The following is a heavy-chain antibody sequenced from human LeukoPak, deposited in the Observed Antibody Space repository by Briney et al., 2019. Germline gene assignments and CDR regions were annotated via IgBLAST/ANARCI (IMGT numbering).Heavy chain of an antibody. Sequence: GASVKVSCKASGYTFTSYGISWVRQAPGQGLEWMGWISAYNGNTNYAQKLQGRATMTTDTSTSTAYMELRSLRSDDTAVYYCARDRSIAVAGTTDYWGQGTLVTVSS. J-gene: IGHJ4*02. D-gene: IGHD6-19*01. CDR3: ARDRSIAVAGTTDY. CDR2: ISAYNGNT. CDR1: GYTFTSYG. V-gene: IGHV1-18*01.